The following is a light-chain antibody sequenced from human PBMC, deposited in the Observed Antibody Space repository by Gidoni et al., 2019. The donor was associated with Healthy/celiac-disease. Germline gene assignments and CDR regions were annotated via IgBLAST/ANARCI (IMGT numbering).Light chain of an antibody. CDR1: QSISSY. CDR2: AAS. Sequence: DIQIPPSPSSLSAAVGDRVTITCRASQSISSYLNWYQQKPGKAPKLLIYAASSLQSGVPSRFSGSGSGTDFTLTISSLQPEDFATYYCQQSYSTPFTFGPGTKVDIK. J-gene: IGKJ3*01. V-gene: IGKV1-39*01. CDR3: QQSYSTPFT.